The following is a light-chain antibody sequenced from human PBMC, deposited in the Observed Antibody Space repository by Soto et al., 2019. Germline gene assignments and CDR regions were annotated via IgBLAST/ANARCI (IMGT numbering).Light chain of an antibody. V-gene: IGKV3-15*01. CDR1: QSVSSN. CDR2: GAS. Sequence: EIVMTQSPATLSVSPGERATLSCRASQSVSSNLAWYQQKPGQAPRLLIYGASTRATGIPARFSGSGSGTEFTLTISSLQCEDFAVYYCQQYNNWRPETFGQGTKVEIK. J-gene: IGKJ1*01. CDR3: QQYNNWRPET.